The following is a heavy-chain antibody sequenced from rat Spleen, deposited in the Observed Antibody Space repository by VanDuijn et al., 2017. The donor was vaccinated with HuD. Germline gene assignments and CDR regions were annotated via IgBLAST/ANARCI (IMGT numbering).Heavy chain of an antibody. CDR1: GFSLISNS. D-gene: IGHD1-1*01. V-gene: IGHV2-13*01. CDR2: IWGNGNT. Sequence: QVQLKESGPGLVQPSQTLSLTCTVSGFSLISNSVHWVRQPPGKGLEWMGVIWGNGNTNYKSPLKSRLSISRDTSKSQVFLKMSSLQSEDTGTYYCTSLQLAYWGQGTLVTVSS. CDR3: TSLQLAY. J-gene: IGHJ3*01.